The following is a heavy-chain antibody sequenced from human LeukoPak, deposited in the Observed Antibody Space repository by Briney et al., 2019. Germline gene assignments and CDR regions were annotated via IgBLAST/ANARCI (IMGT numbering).Heavy chain of an antibody. CDR3: AREDSGYVGYYYYYMDV. CDR2: ISAYNGNT. V-gene: IGHV1-18*01. Sequence: ASVKVSCKASGYTFTSYGISWVRQAPGQGLEWMGWISAYNGNTNYAQELQGRVTMTTDTSTSTAYMELRSLRSDDTAVYYCAREDSGYVGYYYYYMDVWGKGTTVTISS. J-gene: IGHJ6*03. CDR1: GYTFTSYG. D-gene: IGHD5-12*01.